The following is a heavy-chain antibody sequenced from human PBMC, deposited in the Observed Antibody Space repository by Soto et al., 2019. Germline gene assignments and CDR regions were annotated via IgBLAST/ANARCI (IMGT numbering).Heavy chain of an antibody. CDR1: GGSISSYY. CDR2: IYYSGST. J-gene: IGHJ4*02. D-gene: IGHD2-15*01. CDR3: ARDLGGWPDY. Sequence: SETLSLTCTVSGGSISSYYWSWIQQPPGKGLEWIGYIYYSGSTNYNPSLKSRVTISVDTSKNQFSLKLRSVTAADTAVYYCARDLGGWPDYWGQGTLVTVSS. V-gene: IGHV4-59*01.